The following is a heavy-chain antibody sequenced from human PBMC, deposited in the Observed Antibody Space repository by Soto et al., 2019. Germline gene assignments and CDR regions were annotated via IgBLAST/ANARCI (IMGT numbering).Heavy chain of an antibody. CDR3: ASSIVGASGWLGF. CDR1: GGSISSGGYY. V-gene: IGHV4-31*03. CDR2: IYYGGRT. Sequence: QVQLQESGPGLVKPSQTLSLTCSVSGGSISSGGYYWSWIRQLPGNGLEWIGYIYYGGRTYYTPTHKIRVTVSVDSSKNQYALKLLSLTAADTAVYYCASSIVGASGWLGFWGQGSLVTVSS. J-gene: IGHJ4*02. D-gene: IGHD1-26*01.